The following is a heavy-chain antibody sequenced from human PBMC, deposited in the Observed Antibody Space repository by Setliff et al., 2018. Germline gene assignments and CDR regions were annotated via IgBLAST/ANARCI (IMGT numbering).Heavy chain of an antibody. Sequence: HPGGSLRLSCVGTGFSFRNCWASWVRQAPGKGPEWLASINPGGSETYYVDSARGRFTISRDNARDSLSLQMNSLRSDDTAVYYCLGAGTCSYWGQGTRVTVSS. CDR2: INPGGSET. V-gene: IGHV3-7*01. CDR3: LGAGTCSY. J-gene: IGHJ4*02. CDR1: GFSFRNCW. D-gene: IGHD3-10*02.